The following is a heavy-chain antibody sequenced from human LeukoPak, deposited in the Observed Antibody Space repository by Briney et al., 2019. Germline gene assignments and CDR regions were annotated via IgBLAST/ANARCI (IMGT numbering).Heavy chain of an antibody. CDR2: IIPIFGTA. J-gene: IGHJ4*02. CDR3: ASVGYSSRWHYLDY. CDR1: GGTFSSYA. Sequence: SVKVSCKASGGTFSSYAISWVRQAPGQGLEWMGGIIPIFGTANYAQKFQGRVTITADKSTSTAYMELSSLRSEDTAVYYCASVGYSSRWHYLDYWGQGTLVTVSS. D-gene: IGHD6-19*01. V-gene: IGHV1-69*06.